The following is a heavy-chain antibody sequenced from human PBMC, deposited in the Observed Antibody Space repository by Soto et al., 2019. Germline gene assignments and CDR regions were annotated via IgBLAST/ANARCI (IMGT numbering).Heavy chain of an antibody. J-gene: IGHJ4*02. CDR3: ARHLHSDSVHITPVSPDY. CDR2: IIPIFGTA. D-gene: IGHD4-4*01. V-gene: IGHV1-69*06. Sequence: SVKVSCKASVGTLSSYAISWVRQAPGQGLEWMGGIIPIFGTANYAQKFQGQVTISADKSISTAFLQWSSLKAADSAMYYCARHLHSDSVHITPVSPDYWGQGTLVTVSS. CDR1: VGTLSSYA.